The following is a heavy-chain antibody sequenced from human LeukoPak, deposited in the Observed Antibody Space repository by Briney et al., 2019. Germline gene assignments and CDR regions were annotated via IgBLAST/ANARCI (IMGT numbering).Heavy chain of an antibody. CDR3: ARQTRDGSGSRGYSFDF. CDR2: IYPGDSDT. Sequence: GESLKISCKGSGYXFTHNWICWVRQMPGKGLEWTGIIYPGDSDTRYSPSFEGQVTISVDKSISTAYLQWSSLKASVTAMYYCARQTRDGSGSRGYSFDFWGQGTLVTVSS. J-gene: IGHJ4*02. CDR1: GYXFTHNW. D-gene: IGHD3-10*01. V-gene: IGHV5-51*01.